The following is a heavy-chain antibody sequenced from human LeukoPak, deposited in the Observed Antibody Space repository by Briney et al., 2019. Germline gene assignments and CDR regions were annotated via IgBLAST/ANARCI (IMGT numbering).Heavy chain of an antibody. CDR1: GGSFSSYY. CDR3: ARNEYYYDSSGYDYYYYYMDV. V-gene: IGHV4-59*01. J-gene: IGHJ6*03. D-gene: IGHD3-22*01. Sequence: SETLSLTCTVSGGSFSSYYWSWIRQPPGQGLEWIGYISYIGSTNYNPSLKSRVTISVDTSKNQFPLKLSSVTAADTAVYYCARNEYYYDSSGYDYYYYYMDVWGKGTTVTVSS. CDR2: ISYIGST.